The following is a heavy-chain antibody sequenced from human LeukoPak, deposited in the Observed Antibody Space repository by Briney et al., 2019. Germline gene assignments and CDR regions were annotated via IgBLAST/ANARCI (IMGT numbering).Heavy chain of an antibody. CDR1: GFTFSDYN. V-gene: IGHV3-23*01. J-gene: IGHJ4*02. Sequence: PGGSLRLSCAASGFTFSDYNMRWIRQAPGKGLEWVSAISGSGVSTYYADSVKGRFTISRDNSKNTLYLQMNSLRAEDTAVYYCARRRGELRGYFDYWGQGTLVTVSS. CDR3: ARRRGELRGYFDY. CDR2: ISGSGVST. D-gene: IGHD1-26*01.